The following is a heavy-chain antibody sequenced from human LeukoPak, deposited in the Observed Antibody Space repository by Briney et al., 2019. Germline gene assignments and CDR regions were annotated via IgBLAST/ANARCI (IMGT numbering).Heavy chain of an antibody. D-gene: IGHD5-18*01. J-gene: IGHJ4*02. CDR2: ISYDGSNK. Sequence: GRSLRLSCAASGFTFSSYGMHWVRQAPGEGLEWVAVISYDGSNKYYADSVKGRFTISRDNSKNTLYLQMNSLRAEDTAVYYCAKGQLCPDYWGQGTLVTVSS. V-gene: IGHV3-30*18. CDR3: AKGQLCPDY. CDR1: GFTFSSYG.